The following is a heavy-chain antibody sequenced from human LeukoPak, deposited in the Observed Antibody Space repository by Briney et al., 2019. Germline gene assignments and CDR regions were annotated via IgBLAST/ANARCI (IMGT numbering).Heavy chain of an antibody. Sequence: ASVKVSCKASGYTFTRYAMHWVRQAPGQRLEWMGWINAGSGDTKYSQKFQGRVTFTRDTSASIAYMALSSLRSEDTAVYYCARDLMCSSTSCQDYYYYYMDVWGKGTTVTVSS. CDR2: INAGSGDT. J-gene: IGHJ6*03. D-gene: IGHD2-2*01. V-gene: IGHV1-3*01. CDR1: GYTFTRYA. CDR3: ARDLMCSSTSCQDYYYYYMDV.